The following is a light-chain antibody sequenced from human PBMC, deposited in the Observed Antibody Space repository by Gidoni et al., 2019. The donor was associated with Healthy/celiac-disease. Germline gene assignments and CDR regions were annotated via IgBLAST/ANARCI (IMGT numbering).Light chain of an antibody. Sequence: QSVLPHPLSASVAPARRLTIACSGSSSNIGINYVYWYQQLPGTAPNHLIYRNNQRPSGVPDRFSGSKSGTSASLAISGLRSEDEADYYCAAWDDSLSGPRVVFGGGTKLTVL. V-gene: IGLV1-47*01. CDR2: RNN. J-gene: IGLJ2*01. CDR1: SSNIGINY. CDR3: AAWDDSLSGPRVV.